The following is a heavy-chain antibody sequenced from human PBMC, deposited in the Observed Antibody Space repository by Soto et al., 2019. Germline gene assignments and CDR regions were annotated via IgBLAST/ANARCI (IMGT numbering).Heavy chain of an antibody. J-gene: IGHJ4*02. Sequence: SETLSLTCTVSGGSISSTSYYWGWIRQPPGKGLEWIGSIYYSGGTYYSPSLKSRVTVSVDTSKNQFSLKLSSVTAADTAVYYCASITILPAYYFDDWGQGTLVTVSS. CDR1: GGSISSTSYY. V-gene: IGHV4-39*01. CDR3: ASITILPAYYFDD. D-gene: IGHD3-9*01. CDR2: IYYSGGT.